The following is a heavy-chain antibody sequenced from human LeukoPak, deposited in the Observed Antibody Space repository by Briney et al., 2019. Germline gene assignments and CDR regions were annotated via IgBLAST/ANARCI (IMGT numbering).Heavy chain of an antibody. J-gene: IGHJ4*02. CDR2: IYHSGSP. V-gene: IGHV4-38-2*02. Sequence: SETLSLTCTVSGYSISNGYYWGCIRQAPGKGLEWIGSIYHSGSPYYNPSLKNRVAISVDTSKNQFTLKLSSVTAADTAVYYCARDGDTYYYDNSGYYYEFWGQGTLVTVSS. CDR3: ARDGDTYYYDNSGYYYEF. CDR1: GYSISNGYY. D-gene: IGHD3-22*01.